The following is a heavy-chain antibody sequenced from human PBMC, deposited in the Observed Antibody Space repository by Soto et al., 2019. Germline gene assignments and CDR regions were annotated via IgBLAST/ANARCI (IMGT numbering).Heavy chain of an antibody. CDR1: GFTFSSYS. J-gene: IGHJ6*02. CDR3: ARDLVTMVRGVIIPYGMDV. Sequence: EVQLVESGGGLVQPGGSLRLSCAASGFTFSSYSMNWVRQAPGTGLEWVSYISSSSSTIYYADSVKGRFTISRDNAKNSLYLQMNSLRAEDTAVYYCARDLVTMVRGVIIPYGMDVWGQGTTVTVSS. CDR2: ISSSSSTI. V-gene: IGHV3-48*01. D-gene: IGHD3-10*01.